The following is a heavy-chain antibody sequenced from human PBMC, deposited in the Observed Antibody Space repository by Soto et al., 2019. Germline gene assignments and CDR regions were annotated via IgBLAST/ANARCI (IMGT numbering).Heavy chain of an antibody. D-gene: IGHD3-10*01. CDR1: GFTFRDYY. CDR2: ISSSSSYT. V-gene: IGHV3-11*06. CDR3: ARDDRGDMVRGVMRKLGVDYGMDV. J-gene: IGHJ6*02. Sequence: PGGSLRFSCGACGFTFRDYYMILIRQAPGKGLECVSYISSSSSYTNYADSVKGRFTISRDNAKNSLYLQMNSLRAEDTAVDYCARDDRGDMVRGVMRKLGVDYGMDVWGHATTVPV.